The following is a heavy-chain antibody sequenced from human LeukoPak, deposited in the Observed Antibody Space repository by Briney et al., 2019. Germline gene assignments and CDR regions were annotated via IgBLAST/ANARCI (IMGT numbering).Heavy chain of an antibody. Sequence: GESLKISCKGSGYSFTSYWIGWVRQMPGKGLEWMGIIYPGDSDTRYSPSFQGQVTISADKSISTAYLQWSSLKASDTAMYYCARHEKDYYGSGTLYYFDYWGQGTLVTVSS. D-gene: IGHD3-10*01. CDR3: ARHEKDYYGSGTLYYFDY. CDR2: IYPGDSDT. CDR1: GYSFTSYW. J-gene: IGHJ4*02. V-gene: IGHV5-51*01.